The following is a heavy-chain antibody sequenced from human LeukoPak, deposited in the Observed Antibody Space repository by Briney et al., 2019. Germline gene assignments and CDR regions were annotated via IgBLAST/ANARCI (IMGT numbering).Heavy chain of an antibody. D-gene: IGHD6-19*01. CDR3: ARALSSGNPRHPKYYFDY. V-gene: IGHV3-30-3*01. CDR1: GFTFSSYA. CDR2: IPYDGSNK. J-gene: IGHJ4*02. Sequence: GGSPRLSCAASGFTFSSYAMHWVRQAPGKGLEWVAVIPYDGSNKYYADSVKGRFTISRDNSKNTLYLQMNSLRAEDTAVYYCARALSSGNPRHPKYYFDYWGQGTLVTVSS.